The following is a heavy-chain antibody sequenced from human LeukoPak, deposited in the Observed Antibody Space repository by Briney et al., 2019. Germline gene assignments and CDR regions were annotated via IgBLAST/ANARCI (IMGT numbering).Heavy chain of an antibody. CDR1: GFMFSSSW. CDR2: IKEDGSDK. D-gene: IGHD3-10*01. J-gene: IGHJ6*03. V-gene: IGHV3-7*03. Sequence: PGGSLRLSCAASGFMFSSSWMAWVRQAPGKGLEWVANIKEDGSDKNYVDSMKGRFTISRDNAKNSLYLQMNSLRAEDTAVYYCAKKELLWFGELYYYYMDVWGKGTTVTISS. CDR3: AKKELLWFGELYYYYMDV.